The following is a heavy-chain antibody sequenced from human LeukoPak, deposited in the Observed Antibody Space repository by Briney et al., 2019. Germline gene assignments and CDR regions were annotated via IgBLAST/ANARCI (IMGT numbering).Heavy chain of an antibody. CDR2: IYYSGST. CDR3: ARDLLSTAGYFDY. D-gene: IGHD6-19*01. J-gene: IGHJ4*02. V-gene: IGHV4-59*01. CDR1: GGSISSYY. Sequence: PSETLSLTGTVSGGSISSYYWSWIRQPPGKGLEWIGYIYYSGSTNYNPSLKSRVTISVDTSKNQFSLNLSSVTAADTAVYYCARDLLSTAGYFDYWGQGTLVTVSS.